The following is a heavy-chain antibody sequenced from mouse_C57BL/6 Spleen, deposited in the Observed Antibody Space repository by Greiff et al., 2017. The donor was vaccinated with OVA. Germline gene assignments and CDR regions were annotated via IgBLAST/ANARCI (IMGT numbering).Heavy chain of an antibody. Sequence: VQLQQSGAELVKPGASVKLSCKASGYTFTSYWMHWVKQRPGQGLEWIGMIHPNSGSTNYNEKFKSKATLTVDKSSSTAYMQLSSLTSEDSAVYYCARSEGLGHFDYWGQGTTLTVSS. J-gene: IGHJ2*01. D-gene: IGHD3-3*01. V-gene: IGHV1-64*01. CDR3: ARSEGLGHFDY. CDR1: GYTFTSYW. CDR2: IHPNSGST.